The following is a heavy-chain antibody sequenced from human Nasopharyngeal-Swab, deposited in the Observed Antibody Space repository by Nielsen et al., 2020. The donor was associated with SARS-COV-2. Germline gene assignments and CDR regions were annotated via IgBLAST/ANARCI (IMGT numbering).Heavy chain of an antibody. V-gene: IGHV1-69*06. Sequence: SVKVSCKASGGTFISYAISWVRQAPGQGLEWMGGIIPIFGTANYAQKFQGRVTITADKSTSTAYMELSSLRSEDTAVYYCARDGMATFKNAFDIWGQGTMVTVSS. CDR1: GGTFISYA. CDR3: ARDGMATFKNAFDI. CDR2: IIPIFGTA. D-gene: IGHD5-24*01. J-gene: IGHJ3*02.